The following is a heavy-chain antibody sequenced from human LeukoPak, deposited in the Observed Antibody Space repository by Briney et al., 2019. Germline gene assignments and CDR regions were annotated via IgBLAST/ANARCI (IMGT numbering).Heavy chain of an antibody. CDR2: IIPILDAA. D-gene: IGHD5-18*01. V-gene: IGHV1-69*06. Sequence: SVNVSCKASGGTFNTYAITWVRQAPGQGLEWMGGIIPILDAADSAQKFQGRLTISADKSTSTVYMELSSLRSEDTAIYYCARFPVRGYTYGSVIHHMDVWGQGTTVTVSS. J-gene: IGHJ6*02. CDR1: GGTFNTYA. CDR3: ARFPVRGYTYGSVIHHMDV.